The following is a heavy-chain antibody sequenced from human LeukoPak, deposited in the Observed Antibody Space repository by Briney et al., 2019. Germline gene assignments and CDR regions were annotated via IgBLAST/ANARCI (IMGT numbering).Heavy chain of an antibody. CDR1: GFTFSTYA. V-gene: IGHV3-23*01. Sequence: GGSLRLSCAASGFTFSTYAMSWVRQAPGKGLEWVSGISGSGGSTYYADSVKGRFTISRDNSKNTLYLQMNSLRAEDTAVYYCAKDPVHGVVSNWFDPWGQGTLVTVSS. J-gene: IGHJ5*02. CDR3: AKDPVHGVVSNWFDP. D-gene: IGHD3-3*01. CDR2: ISGSGGST.